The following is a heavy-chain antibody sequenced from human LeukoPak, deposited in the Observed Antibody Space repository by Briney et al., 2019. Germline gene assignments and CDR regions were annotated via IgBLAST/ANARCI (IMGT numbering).Heavy chain of an antibody. V-gene: IGHV3-15*01. J-gene: IGHJ4*02. CDR3: TTYIVGATIPGEY. CDR2: ILRKSERGTT. D-gene: IGHD1-26*01. CDR1: VFTFSNAR. Sequence: PGGSLRLSSAASVFTFSNARMSWVRHAPGTGLEWIGRILRKSERGTTGHAAPGNDRFSISRDESNNTLYLQMNSLETDGSAVYYCTTYIVGATIPGEYWGQGTLVTVSS.